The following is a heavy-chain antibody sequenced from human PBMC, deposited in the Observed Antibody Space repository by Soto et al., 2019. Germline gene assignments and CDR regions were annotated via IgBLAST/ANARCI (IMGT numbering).Heavy chain of an antibody. J-gene: IGHJ4*02. D-gene: IGHD3-10*01. V-gene: IGHV1-8*01. CDR2: INPNSGNI. CDR3: ARGRASGSYYLLDY. Sequence: QVQLVQSGAEVKKPGASVKVSCKASGNTFTSYDINWVRQANGHGLEWMGWINPNSGNIGYAQKFQGRVTITKDTAIRTAYMEVSRLRSDDTAVYYCARGRASGSYYLLDYWGQGTLVTVSS. CDR1: GNTFTSYD.